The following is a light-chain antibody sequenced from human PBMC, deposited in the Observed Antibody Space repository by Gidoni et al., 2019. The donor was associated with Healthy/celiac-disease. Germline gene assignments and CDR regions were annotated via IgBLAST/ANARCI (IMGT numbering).Light chain of an antibody. CDR1: QSVSSSY. CDR2: GAS. J-gene: IGKJ2*01. CDR3: QQYGSSPYT. V-gene: IGKV3-20*01. Sequence: EIALTQSPGTLSLSPGERATLSCRASQSVSSSYLAWYQQKPGQAPRLLIYGASSRATGIPDRFSGSGSGTDFTLTSSRLEPEDFAVYYCQQYGSSPYTFGQGTKLEIK.